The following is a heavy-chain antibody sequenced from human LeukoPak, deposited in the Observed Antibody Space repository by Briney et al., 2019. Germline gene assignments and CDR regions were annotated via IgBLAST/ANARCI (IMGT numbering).Heavy chain of an antibody. V-gene: IGHV3-23*01. Sequence: GGSLRLSCAASGFTFSSYSMNWVRQAPGKGLEWVSAISGSGGSTYCADSVKGRFTISRDNSKNTLYLQMNSLRAEDTAVYYCAKIMLGSRSWWYFDYWGQGALVTVSS. CDR2: ISGSGGST. CDR3: AKIMLGSRSWWYFDY. J-gene: IGHJ4*02. CDR1: GFTFSSYS. D-gene: IGHD6-13*01.